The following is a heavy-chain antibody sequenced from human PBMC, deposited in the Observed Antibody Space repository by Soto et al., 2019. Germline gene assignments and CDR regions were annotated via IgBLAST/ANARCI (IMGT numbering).Heavy chain of an antibody. D-gene: IGHD5-12*01. J-gene: IGHJ3*01. Sequence: ASVKVSCKASGYTFTGYYMHWVRQAPGQGLEWMGWINPNSGGTNYAQKFQGRVTMTRDTSISTAYMELSSLISEDTAVYYCARVRREWLQTDVDAFDLWGQGTMVTVSS. CDR2: INPNSGGT. CDR3: ARVRREWLQTDVDAFDL. CDR1: GYTFTGYY. V-gene: IGHV1-2*02.